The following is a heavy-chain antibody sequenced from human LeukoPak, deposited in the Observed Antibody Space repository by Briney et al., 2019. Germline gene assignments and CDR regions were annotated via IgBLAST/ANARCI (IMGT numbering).Heavy chain of an antibody. CDR3: VKDGLAFCGGDCYSYFDY. D-gene: IGHD2-21*02. V-gene: IGHV3-30*02. J-gene: IGHJ4*02. CDR2: ICDDGNCK. CDR1: GFTFSSYG. Sequence: GGSLRLSCAASGFTFSSYGMHWVRQAPGKGLEWVAVICDDGNCKYYADSVKGRFTISRDNSKNTVSLQMSGLRAEDTALYYCVKDGLAFCGGDCYSYFDYWGQGTLVTVSS.